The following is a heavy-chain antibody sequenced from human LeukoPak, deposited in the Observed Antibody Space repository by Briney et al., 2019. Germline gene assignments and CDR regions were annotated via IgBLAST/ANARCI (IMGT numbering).Heavy chain of an antibody. J-gene: IGHJ4*02. CDR2: ISYDGSNK. CDR1: GFTFSSYA. CDR3: ARDTSILRYFDNYFDY. D-gene: IGHD3-9*01. V-gene: IGHV3-30-3*01. Sequence: GGSLRLSCAASGFTFSSYAMHWVRQAPGKGLEWVAVISYDGSNKYYADSVKGRFTISRDNSKNTLYLQMNSLRAEDTAVYYCARDTSILRYFDNYFDYWGQGTLVTVPS.